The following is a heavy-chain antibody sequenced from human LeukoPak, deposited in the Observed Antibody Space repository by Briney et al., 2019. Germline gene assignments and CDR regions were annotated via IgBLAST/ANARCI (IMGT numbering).Heavy chain of an antibody. D-gene: IGHD2-2*01. CDR3: ARSGPAAGRPDVFDI. Sequence: SETLSLTCTLSGDSISSSSFYWAWIRQPPGKGLECIGTIYYSGITYYSSSLKSRVTISVDTSKNQFSLKLSSVTAADTAVYFCARSGPAAGRPDVFDIWGQGTMVTVSS. V-gene: IGHV4-39*07. CDR1: GDSISSSSFY. J-gene: IGHJ3*02. CDR2: IYYSGIT.